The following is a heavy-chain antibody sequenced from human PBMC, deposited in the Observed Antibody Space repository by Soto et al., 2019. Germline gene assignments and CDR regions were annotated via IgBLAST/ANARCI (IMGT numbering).Heavy chain of an antibody. V-gene: IGHV3-33*01. J-gene: IGHJ4*02. CDR3: ARTRGYSYGYFDY. D-gene: IGHD5-18*01. Sequence: GGSLRLSCAASGFTFSSYGMHWVRQAPGKGLEWVAVIWYDGSNKYYADSVKGRFTISRDNSKNTLYLQMNSLRAEDTAVYYCARTRGYSYGYFDYWGQGTLVTVSS. CDR2: IWYDGSNK. CDR1: GFTFSSYG.